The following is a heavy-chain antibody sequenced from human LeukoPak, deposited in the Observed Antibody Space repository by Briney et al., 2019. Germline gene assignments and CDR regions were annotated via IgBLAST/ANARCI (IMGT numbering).Heavy chain of an antibody. D-gene: IGHD3-16*01. Sequence: HPGGSLRLSCAASGFTVSSNYMSWVRQAPGKGLEWVSVIYSGDSTYYADSVKGRFTISRDNSKNTLYLQMNSLRAEDTAVYYCAGSYVIRSFDYWGQGTLVTVSS. J-gene: IGHJ4*02. CDR2: IYSGDST. V-gene: IGHV3-66*01. CDR1: GFTVSSNY. CDR3: AGSYVIRSFDY.